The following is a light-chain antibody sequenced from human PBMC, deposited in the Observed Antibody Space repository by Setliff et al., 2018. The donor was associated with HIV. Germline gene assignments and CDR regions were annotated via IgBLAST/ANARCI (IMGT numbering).Light chain of an antibody. CDR3: SSYTTESTRV. CDR2: QVN. Sequence: QSALTQPASVSGSPGQSITTSCTGTSSDVGRYNYVSWYQHHPGKAPKLIIFQVNNRPSGVSNRFSGFKSGNTASLTISGLQAEDEADYYCSSYTTESTRVFGSGTKVTVL. J-gene: IGLJ1*01. CDR1: SSDVGRYNY. V-gene: IGLV2-14*01.